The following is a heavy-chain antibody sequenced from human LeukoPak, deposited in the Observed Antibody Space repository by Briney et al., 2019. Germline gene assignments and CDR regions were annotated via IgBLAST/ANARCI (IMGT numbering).Heavy chain of an antibody. CDR2: INPNSGRT. Sequence: ASVKVSCKASGYTFTGYYMHWVRQAPGQGLEWMGWINPNSGRTNYAQKFQGRVTMTRDTSISTAYMELSRLRSDDTAVYYCARGSVATTLVYGMDVWGQGTTVTVSS. CDR1: GYTFTGYY. CDR3: ARGSVATTLVYGMDV. D-gene: IGHD5-12*01. J-gene: IGHJ6*02. V-gene: IGHV1-2*02.